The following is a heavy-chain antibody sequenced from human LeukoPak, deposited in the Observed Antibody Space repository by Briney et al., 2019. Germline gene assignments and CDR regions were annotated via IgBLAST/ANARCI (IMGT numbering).Heavy chain of an antibody. Sequence: PGGSLRLSCAASGFTFSSYPMHWVRQAPGKGLEWVAVISYDGSNKYYADSVKGRFTISRDNSKSTLYLQMNSLRAADTAVYYCARSLTPGTGFDYWGQGTLVTASS. J-gene: IGHJ4*02. D-gene: IGHD2-8*02. CDR3: ARSLTPGTGFDY. CDR2: ISYDGSNK. V-gene: IGHV3-30-3*01. CDR1: GFTFSSYP.